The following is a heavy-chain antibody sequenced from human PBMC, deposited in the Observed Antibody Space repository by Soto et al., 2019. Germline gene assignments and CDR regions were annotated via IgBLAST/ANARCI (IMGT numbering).Heavy chain of an antibody. CDR3: ARGEVEGRAGHYDFFNNVGGMVYGFDL. V-gene: IGHV1-69*01. Sequence: QVQPVQSGAEVKKLGSSVKVSCKTSGVTLPKYGINWVRQAPGQGLEWMGGIIPFYGTTNYAQKFQGRVTNTADETPQTVNMEVGGLTSEASALFYWARGEVEGRAGHYDFFNNVGGMVYGFDLREQGPMVTASS. J-gene: IGHJ6*01. CDR2: IIPFYGTT. D-gene: IGHD3-3*01. CDR1: GVTLPKYG.